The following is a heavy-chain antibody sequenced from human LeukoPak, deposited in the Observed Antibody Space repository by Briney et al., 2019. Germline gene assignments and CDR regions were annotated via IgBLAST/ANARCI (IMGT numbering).Heavy chain of an antibody. Sequence: ASVKVSCKASGYTFTSYYMHWVRQAPGQGLEWMGIINPSGGSTSYAQKFQGRVTMTRDMSTSTVYMELSSLRSEDTAVYYCARKSTAMVIFDYWGQGTLVTVSS. D-gene: IGHD5-18*01. CDR2: INPSGGST. J-gene: IGHJ4*02. CDR3: ARKSTAMVIFDY. V-gene: IGHV1-46*01. CDR1: GYTFTSYY.